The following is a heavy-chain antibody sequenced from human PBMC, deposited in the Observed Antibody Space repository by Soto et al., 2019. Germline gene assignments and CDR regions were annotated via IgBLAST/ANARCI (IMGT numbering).Heavy chain of an antibody. CDR3: ARGEVTIAVAGTPFDY. CDR1: GGSFSGYY. J-gene: IGHJ4*02. Sequence: PSETLSLTCAVYGGSFSGYYWSWIRQPPGKGLEWIGEINHSGSTNYNPSLKSRVTISVDTSKNQFSLKLSSVTAADTAVYYCARGEVTIAVAGTPFDYWGQGTLVTVSS. CDR2: INHSGST. V-gene: IGHV4-34*01. D-gene: IGHD6-19*01.